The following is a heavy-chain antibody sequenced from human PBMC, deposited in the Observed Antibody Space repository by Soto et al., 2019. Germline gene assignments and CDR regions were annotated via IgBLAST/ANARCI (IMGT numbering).Heavy chain of an antibody. J-gene: IGHJ5*02. CDR1: GGTFSSYA. CDR2: IIPIFGTA. Sequence: QVQLMQSGAEVKKPGSSVKVSCKASGGTFSSYAISWVRQAPGQGLEWMGGIIPIFGTANYAQKFQGRVTITADKSTSTAYMELSSLRSEDTAVYYCATGGYGRSYNWFDPWGQGTLVTVSS. CDR3: ATGGYGRSYNWFDP. V-gene: IGHV1-69*06. D-gene: IGHD5-12*01.